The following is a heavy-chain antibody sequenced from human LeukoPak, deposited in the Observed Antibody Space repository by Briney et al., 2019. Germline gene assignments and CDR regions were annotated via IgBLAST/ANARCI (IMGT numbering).Heavy chain of an antibody. CDR1: GGSISSSSYY. V-gene: IGHV4-39*07. CDR2: IYYSGST. CDR3: ARDRYYYGSGSQTLDY. D-gene: IGHD3-10*01. J-gene: IGHJ4*02. Sequence: SETLSLTCTVSGGSISSSSYYWGWIRQPPGKGLEWIGSIYYSGSTYYNPSLKSQVTISVDTSKNQFSLKLSSVIAADTAVYYCARDRYYYGSGSQTLDYWGQGTLVTVSS.